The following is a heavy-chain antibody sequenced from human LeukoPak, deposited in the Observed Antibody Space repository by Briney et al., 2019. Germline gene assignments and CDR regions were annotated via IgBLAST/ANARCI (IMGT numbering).Heavy chain of an antibody. CDR3: AKRAWNDGSYYFGY. CDR2: VSYDGNDG. Sequence: GGSLRLSCIGSGFNFTYYAIYWVRQAPGKGLEWVAVVSYDGNDGYYADSVKGRFSISRDNSQNTVTLQMNNLRVDDTAIYYCAKRAWNDGSYYFGYWGQGTLATVSS. CDR1: GFNFTYYA. D-gene: IGHD1-1*01. V-gene: IGHV3-30*18. J-gene: IGHJ4*02.